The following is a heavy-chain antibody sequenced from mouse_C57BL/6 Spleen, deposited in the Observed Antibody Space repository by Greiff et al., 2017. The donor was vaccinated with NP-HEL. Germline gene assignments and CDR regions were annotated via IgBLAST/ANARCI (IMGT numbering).Heavy chain of an antibody. D-gene: IGHD1-1*01. J-gene: IGHJ4*01. Sequence: EVKLVVESGGDLVKPGGSLKLSCAASGFTFSSYGMSWVRKTPDKRLEWVATISSGGSYTYYPDSVKGRFTISRDNAKNTLYLQMSSLKSEDTAMYYCARRGTVVAMDYWGQGTSVTVSS. V-gene: IGHV5-6*02. CDR3: ARRGTVVAMDY. CDR1: GFTFSSYG. CDR2: ISSGGSYT.